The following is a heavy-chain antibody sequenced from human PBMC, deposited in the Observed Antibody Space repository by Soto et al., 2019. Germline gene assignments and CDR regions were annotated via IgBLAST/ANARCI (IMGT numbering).Heavy chain of an antibody. CDR3: AREDYDILTGPHKHFDY. CDR2: INHSGST. Sequence: SETLSLTCAVYGGSFSGYYWSWIRQPPGKGLEWIGEINHSGSTNYNPSLKSRVTISVDTSKNQFSLKLSSVTAADTAVYYCAREDYDILTGPHKHFDYWGQGTLVTVSS. V-gene: IGHV4-34*01. J-gene: IGHJ4*02. D-gene: IGHD3-9*01. CDR1: GGSFSGYY.